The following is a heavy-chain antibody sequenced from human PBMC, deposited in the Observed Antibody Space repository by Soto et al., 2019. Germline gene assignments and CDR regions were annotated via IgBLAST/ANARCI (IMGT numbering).Heavy chain of an antibody. J-gene: IGHJ4*02. CDR3: ASQVKYYYGSGSYSYYFDY. D-gene: IGHD3-10*01. V-gene: IGHV4-30-4*01. CDR1: GGSISSGDYY. Sequence: SETLSLTCTVSGGSISSGDYYWSWIRQPPGKGLEWIGYIYYSGSTYYNPSLKSRVTISVDTSKNQFSLKLSSVTAADTAVYYCASQVKYYYGSGSYSYYFDYWGQGTLVTVSS. CDR2: IYYSGST.